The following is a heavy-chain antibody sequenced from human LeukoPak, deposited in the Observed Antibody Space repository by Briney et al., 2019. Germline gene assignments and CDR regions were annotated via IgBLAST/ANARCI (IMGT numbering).Heavy chain of an antibody. CDR2: IRYDGSNK. CDR3: AKGNYYDSSAYNWFDP. D-gene: IGHD3-22*01. CDR1: GFTFSSYG. V-gene: IGHV3-30*02. J-gene: IGHJ5*02. Sequence: GGSLRLSCAASGFTFSSYGMHWVRQAPGKGLEWEAFIRYDGSNKYYADSVKGRLTISRDNSKNTLYLQMNSLRAEDTAVYYCAKGNYYDSSAYNWFDPWGQGTLVTVSS.